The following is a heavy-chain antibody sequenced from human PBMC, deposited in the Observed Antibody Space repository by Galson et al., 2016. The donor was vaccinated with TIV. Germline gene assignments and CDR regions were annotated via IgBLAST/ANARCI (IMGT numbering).Heavy chain of an antibody. Sequence: SVKVSCKASGYTLSSYSLNWVRQAPGQGLEWVGWINGYNGNTNSAQTFQGRVTMTTDASTNTAYMELRSLTSDDTAVYYCARMPTKTFDFWSGYDNQFHMDVWGKGTTVTVSS. J-gene: IGHJ6*03. D-gene: IGHD3-3*01. CDR1: GYTLSSYS. CDR2: INGYNGNT. V-gene: IGHV1-18*04. CDR3: ARMPTKTFDFWSGYDNQFHMDV.